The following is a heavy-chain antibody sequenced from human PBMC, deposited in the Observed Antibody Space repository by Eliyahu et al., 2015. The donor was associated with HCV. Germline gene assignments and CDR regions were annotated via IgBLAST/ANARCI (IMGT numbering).Heavy chain of an antibody. J-gene: IGHJ3*02. CDR1: GFTFSGSA. CDR2: IRSRPNSHAT. CDR3: TSGLVYYGHAGADAFDI. D-gene: IGHD3-10*01. Sequence: EVQLVESGGGLVQPGGSMRLSCAASGFTFSGSAIPWVRQASGKGLEWLGRIRSRPNSHATEYAASVKGRFTISRDESNNLAFLEMNSLKHEDTAVYYCTSGLVYYGHAGADAFDIWGRGVMVTVSS. V-gene: IGHV3-73*02.